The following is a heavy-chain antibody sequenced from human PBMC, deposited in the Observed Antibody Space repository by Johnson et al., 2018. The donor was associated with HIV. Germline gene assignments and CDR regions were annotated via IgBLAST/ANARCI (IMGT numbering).Heavy chain of an antibody. CDR2: IKSKTDGGTT. J-gene: IGHJ3*02. CDR1: GFAFSNAW. V-gene: IGHV3-15*01. CDR3: TRDAKLRPLDGPDDAFDI. D-gene: IGHD2-2*03. Sequence: VHLVESGGGLVKPGGSLRLSCAASGFAFSNAWMSWVRQAPGKGLEWVGRIKSKTDGGTTDYAAPVKGRFTLSRDDSKNMLHLQMNSLKTEDTAVYYCTRDAKLRPLDGPDDAFDIWGQGTMVTVSS.